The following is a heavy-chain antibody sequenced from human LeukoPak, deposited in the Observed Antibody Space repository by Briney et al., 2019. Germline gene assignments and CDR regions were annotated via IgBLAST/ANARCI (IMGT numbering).Heavy chain of an antibody. CDR2: IYYSGST. V-gene: IGHV4-59*01. D-gene: IGHD6-6*01. J-gene: IGHJ4*02. Sequence: SETLSLTCTVSGGSISSYYWSWIRQPPGKGLEWIGYIYYSGSTNYNPSLKSRVTISVDTSKNQFSLKLSSVTAADTAVYYCARSPYSSSSPHGRGDHHLDYWGQGTLVTVSS. CDR3: ARSPYSSSSPHGRGDHHLDY. CDR1: GGSISSYY.